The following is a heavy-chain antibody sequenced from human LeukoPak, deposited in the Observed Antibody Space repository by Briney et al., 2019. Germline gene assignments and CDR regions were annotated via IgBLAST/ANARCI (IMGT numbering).Heavy chain of an antibody. J-gene: IGHJ4*02. V-gene: IGHV3-66*01. D-gene: IGHD3-9*01. CDR1: GFTDSDNF. CDR3: ARDPAPGYSDY. CDR2: IYRDGTT. Sequence: GGSLRLSCAASGFTDSDNFMSWVRQAPGKGLEWVSVIYRDGTTYYTDSVNGRFTISRDNSKNTLYIQMNSLRADDTAVYYCARDPAPGYSDYWGQGTLVTVSS.